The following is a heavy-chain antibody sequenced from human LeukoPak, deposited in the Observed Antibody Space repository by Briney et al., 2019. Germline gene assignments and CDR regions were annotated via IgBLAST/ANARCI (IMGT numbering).Heavy chain of an antibody. Sequence: ASVKVSCKASGYTFTSYYMHWVRQAPGQGLEWMGIINTSGGSTSYAQKFQGRVTMTRDTSTSTVYMELSSLRSEDTAVYYCAVDYDILTGPNYYGMDVWGQGTTVTVSS. D-gene: IGHD3-9*01. V-gene: IGHV1-46*01. J-gene: IGHJ6*02. CDR3: AVDYDILTGPNYYGMDV. CDR1: GYTFTSYY. CDR2: INTSGGST.